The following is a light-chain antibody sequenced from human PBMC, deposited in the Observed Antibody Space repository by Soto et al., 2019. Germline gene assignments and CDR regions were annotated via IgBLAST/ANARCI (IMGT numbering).Light chain of an antibody. J-gene: IGKJ5*01. V-gene: IGKV3-20*01. CDR3: QQCGSSST. Sequence: EIVLTQNPGTLSLSPREKAPLSLLASQTFSNSFLSWFQQIPGQAPRLLIYGASMRATGIPDRFSGSGSGTDFTLTISRLEPEDFAVYYCQQCGSSSTFGQGTRLEIK. CDR2: GAS. CDR1: QTFSNSF.